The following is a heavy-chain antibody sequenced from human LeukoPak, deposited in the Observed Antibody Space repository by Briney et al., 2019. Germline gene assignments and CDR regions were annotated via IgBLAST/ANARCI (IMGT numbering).Heavy chain of an antibody. V-gene: IGHV3-66*01. D-gene: IGHD3-10*02. CDR1: GFTVSSNY. Sequence: PVGSLRLSCAASGFTVSSNYMSWVRQAPGKGLEWVSVIYISGTTYYADSVKGRFTISRDNSKNTLYLQMNSLRSEDTAVYYCAELGITMIGGVWGKGTTVTISS. CDR2: IYISGTT. J-gene: IGHJ6*04. CDR3: AELGITMIGGV.